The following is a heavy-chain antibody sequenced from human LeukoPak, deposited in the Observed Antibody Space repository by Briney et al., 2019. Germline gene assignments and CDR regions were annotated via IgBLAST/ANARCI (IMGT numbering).Heavy chain of an antibody. D-gene: IGHD5-18*01. CDR2: IIPIFGTA. Sequence: SVKVSCKASGGTFSSYAISWVRQAPGQGLEWMGGIIPIFGTANYAQKFQGRVTITADESTSTAYMELSSLRSEDTAVYYCASQNTAAGYYYYCGMDVWGQGTTVTVSS. CDR1: GGTFSSYA. J-gene: IGHJ6*02. V-gene: IGHV1-69*13. CDR3: ASQNTAAGYYYYCGMDV.